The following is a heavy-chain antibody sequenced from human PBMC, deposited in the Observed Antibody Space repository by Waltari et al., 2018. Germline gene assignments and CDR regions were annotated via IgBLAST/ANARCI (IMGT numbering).Heavy chain of an antibody. J-gene: IGHJ5*02. D-gene: IGHD3-3*02. CDR3: ARFSKSANWIDP. Sequence: QLQLQESGPGLVKPSETLSLTCTVSGGSISSSGSYWGWIRQPPGKGLEWIGCISYSGITYYNTSLMSRVTISVDTSKNQFSLKLTSVIAAETAVFYCARFSKSANWIDPWGQGTLVTVSS. V-gene: IGHV4-39*01. CDR1: GGSISSSGSY. CDR2: ISYSGIT.